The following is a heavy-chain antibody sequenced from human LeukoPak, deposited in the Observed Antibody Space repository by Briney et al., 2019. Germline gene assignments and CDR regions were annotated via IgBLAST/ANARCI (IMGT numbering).Heavy chain of an antibody. CDR2: ISSSSSYI. D-gene: IGHD3-3*01. J-gene: IGHJ4*02. Sequence: GGSLRLSCAASGFTFSSYTLNWVRQAPGKGLEWVSSISSSSSYIYYADSVRGRFTISRDDAKNSLYLQVNSLRAEDTAVYYCARDRDTIFGVVSMDSWGQGTLVTVSS. CDR3: ARDRDTIFGVVSMDS. CDR1: GFTFSSYT. V-gene: IGHV3-21*01.